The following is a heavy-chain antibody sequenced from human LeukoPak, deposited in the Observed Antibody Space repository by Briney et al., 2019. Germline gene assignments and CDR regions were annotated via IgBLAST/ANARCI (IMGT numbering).Heavy chain of an antibody. J-gene: IGHJ4*02. V-gene: IGHV3-30*18. Sequence: GGSLRLSCAASGFAFSNYAMNWVRQAPGKGLEWVAVISYDGGTNYYADSVKGRFTISRDNSKNKLCMQLLSLRAEDTAVYYCAKDKMAYSTSSWDYWGQGPLVTVSS. CDR1: GFAFSNYA. D-gene: IGHD6-6*01. CDR2: ISYDGGTN. CDR3: AKDKMAYSTSSWDY.